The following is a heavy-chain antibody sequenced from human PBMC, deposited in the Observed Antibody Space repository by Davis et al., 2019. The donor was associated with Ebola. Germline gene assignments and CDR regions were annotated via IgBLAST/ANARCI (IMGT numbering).Heavy chain of an antibody. Sequence: GESLKISCAASGFTFSSYAMTWVCQAPGKGLEWVSCISGSGGTTEYADSAKGRFTISRDNAKNTVYLQMNSLRVEDTAVYYCARDIVDAAICGMDVWGQGTTVTVSS. V-gene: IGHV3-23*01. J-gene: IGHJ6*02. CDR2: ISGSGGTT. D-gene: IGHD5-18*01. CDR3: ARDIVDAAICGMDV. CDR1: GFTFSSYA.